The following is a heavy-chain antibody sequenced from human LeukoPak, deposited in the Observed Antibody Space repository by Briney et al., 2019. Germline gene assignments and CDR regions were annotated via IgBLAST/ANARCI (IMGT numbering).Heavy chain of an antibody. J-gene: IGHJ4*02. D-gene: IGHD3-3*01. Sequence: GGSLRLSCAASGFTFSSYSMNWVRQAPGKGLEWVSSISSSNSYIYYADSVKGRFTISRDNAKNSLYLQMNSLRAEDTAVYYCARDSRPATYYYDFWSGYYTEYYFDYWGQGTLVTVSS. CDR3: ARDSRPATYYYDFWSGYYTEYYFDY. CDR1: GFTFSSYS. CDR2: ISSSNSYI. V-gene: IGHV3-21*01.